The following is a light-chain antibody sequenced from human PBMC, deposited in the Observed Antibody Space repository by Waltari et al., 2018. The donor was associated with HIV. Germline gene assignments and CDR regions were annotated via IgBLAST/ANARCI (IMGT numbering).Light chain of an antibody. Sequence: QSALTQPASVSGSPGQSIAISCTGASSDVGSSNLVSWYQQHPGKAPKLMIYAVTKRPSGVSDRFSGSKSGNTASLTISGLQAEDEADYYCCSYASYSTFHVVFGGGTKLTVL. CDR3: CSYASYSTFHVV. CDR2: AVT. CDR1: SSDVGSSNL. V-gene: IGLV2-23*02. J-gene: IGLJ2*01.